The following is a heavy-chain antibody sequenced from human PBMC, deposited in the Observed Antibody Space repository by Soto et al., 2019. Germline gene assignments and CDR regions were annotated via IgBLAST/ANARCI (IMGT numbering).Heavy chain of an antibody. CDR3: ARDRDSSGWYEAFDY. V-gene: IGHV3-53*02. J-gene: IGHJ4*02. Sequence: EVQLVETGGGLIQPGGSLSLSCVVSGFIVSSHYMSWVRQAPGKGLEWVSVIYSGGSTYYADSVKGRFTISRDNSKNTLYLQMNSLRAEDTAVYYCARDRDSSGWYEAFDYWGQGTLVTVSS. CDR1: GFIVSSHY. CDR2: IYSGGST. D-gene: IGHD6-19*01.